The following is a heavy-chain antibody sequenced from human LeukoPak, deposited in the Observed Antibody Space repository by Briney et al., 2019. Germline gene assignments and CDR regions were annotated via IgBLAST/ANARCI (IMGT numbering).Heavy chain of an antibody. V-gene: IGHV3-66*01. CDR2: IYSGSST. CDR1: GLTVSSNY. Sequence: GGSLRLSCAASGLTVSSNYMSWVRQAPGKGLEWVSLIYSGSSTYYADSVKGRFTISRDNSKSTLYLQMTDLRAEDTALYYCARGYTSGWYYFDYWGQGILVTVSS. CDR3: ARGYTSGWYYFDY. J-gene: IGHJ4*02. D-gene: IGHD6-19*01.